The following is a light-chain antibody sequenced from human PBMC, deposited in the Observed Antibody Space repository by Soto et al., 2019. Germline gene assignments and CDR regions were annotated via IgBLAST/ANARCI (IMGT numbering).Light chain of an antibody. CDR2: KVS. V-gene: IGKV2-30*02. CDR1: QSLVHSDGNTY. J-gene: IGKJ2*01. CDR3: MQGTPSYI. Sequence: DVVMTQSPLSLPVTLGQPASISCRSSQSLVHSDGNTYLSWFQQRPGQSPRRLLYKVSKRDSGVPDRFSGSGSGTDFTLKIGRVEAEDVGIYYCMQGTPSYIFGQGTRLDIK.